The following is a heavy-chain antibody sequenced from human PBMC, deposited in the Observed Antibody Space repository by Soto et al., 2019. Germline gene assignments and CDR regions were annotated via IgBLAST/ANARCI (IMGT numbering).Heavy chain of an antibody. Sequence: QVQLVQSGAEVKKPGSSVKVSCKASGGTFSSYAISWVRQAPGQGLEWMGGIIPIFGTANYAQKFQGRVTITADESTSTAYMELSSLRSEDTAVYYCARDSPSKITMVRGVWGYYGMDVWGQGTTVTVSS. J-gene: IGHJ6*02. V-gene: IGHV1-69*01. CDR2: IIPIFGTA. D-gene: IGHD3-10*01. CDR3: ARDSPSKITMVRGVWGYYGMDV. CDR1: GGTFSSYA.